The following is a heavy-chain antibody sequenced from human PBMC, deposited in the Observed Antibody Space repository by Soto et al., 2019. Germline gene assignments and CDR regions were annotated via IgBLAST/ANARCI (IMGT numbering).Heavy chain of an antibody. CDR1: GGSFSGYY. Sequence: QVQLQQWGAGLLKPSETLSLTCAVYGGSFSGYYWSWIRQPPGKGLDWIGEINHSGSTNYNPSLKSRVSISVGTSNNQFSLKLSSVTAADTAVYYCARGRGDGYNQHWYFDLWGRGTLVTVSS. CDR3: ARGRGDGYNQHWYFDL. V-gene: IGHV4-34*01. CDR2: INHSGST. J-gene: IGHJ2*01. D-gene: IGHD3-10*01.